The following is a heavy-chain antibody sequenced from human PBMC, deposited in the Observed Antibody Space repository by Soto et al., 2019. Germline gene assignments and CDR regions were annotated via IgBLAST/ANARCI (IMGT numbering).Heavy chain of an antibody. Sequence: GGSLRLSCEASGFKFDDYMMHWVRQAPGKGLEWISLISWDGGSIDYADSIKGRFTVSRDNSKNSLYLHMNSLKTEDTAIYYCAKEGNGGSSLDHWGQGTLVTVSS. V-gene: IGHV3-43*01. CDR1: GFKFDDYM. CDR3: AKEGNGGSSLDH. D-gene: IGHD2-15*01. CDR2: ISWDGGSI. J-gene: IGHJ4*02.